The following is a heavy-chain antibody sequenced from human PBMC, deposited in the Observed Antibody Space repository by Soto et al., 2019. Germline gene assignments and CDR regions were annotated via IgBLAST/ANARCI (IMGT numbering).Heavy chain of an antibody. V-gene: IGHV4-59*01. CDR3: ARSSSGYYYGWYFDL. Sequence: SETLSLTSTVSGGSISSYYWSWIRQPPGKGLEWIGYIYYSGSTNYNPSLKSRVTISVDTSKNQFSLKLSSVTAADTAVYYCARSSSGYYYGWYFDLWGRGTLVTVSS. D-gene: IGHD3-22*01. CDR1: GGSISSYY. J-gene: IGHJ2*01. CDR2: IYYSGST.